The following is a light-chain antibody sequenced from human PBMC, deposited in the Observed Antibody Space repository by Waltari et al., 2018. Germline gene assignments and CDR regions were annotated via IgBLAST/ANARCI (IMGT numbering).Light chain of an antibody. Sequence: QSVLTQPPSASGTPGQRVTISCSGSSSNIGSNYVYWYQQFPGTAPKLLIFRNNQRPSGVPDRFSGSKSGTSAPLAISGLRSEDEADYYCAAGDDSLSGVVFGGGAKLTVL. CDR1: SSNIGSNY. V-gene: IGLV1-47*01. CDR2: RNN. CDR3: AAGDDSLSGVV. J-gene: IGLJ2*01.